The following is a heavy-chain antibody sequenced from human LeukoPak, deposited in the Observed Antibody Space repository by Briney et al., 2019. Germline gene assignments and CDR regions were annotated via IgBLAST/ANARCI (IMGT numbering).Heavy chain of an antibody. Sequence: PGGSLRLSCAASGFTFSSYAMHWVRQAPGKGLEWVAVISYDGSNKYYADSVKGRFTISRDNSKNTLYLQMNSLRAEDTAVYYCAREYSYGRFVFDYWGQGTLVTVSS. CDR3: AREYSYGRFVFDY. D-gene: IGHD5-18*01. CDR2: ISYDGSNK. J-gene: IGHJ4*02. V-gene: IGHV3-30-3*01. CDR1: GFTFSSYA.